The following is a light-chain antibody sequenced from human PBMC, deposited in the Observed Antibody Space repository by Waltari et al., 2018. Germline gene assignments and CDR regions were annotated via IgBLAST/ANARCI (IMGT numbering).Light chain of an antibody. V-gene: IGKV3-15*01. CDR2: GAS. CDR1: QHINMN. CDR3: QHYNDWPPWT. J-gene: IGKJ1*01. Sequence: DIVLTQSPATLSLSPGGRATLSCRASQHINMNLAWYQQKPGQAPRLLFYGASTRESGVPARFSGSGSGTEFTLTISSLQSEDFGLYYCQHYNDWPPWTFGQGTRVE.